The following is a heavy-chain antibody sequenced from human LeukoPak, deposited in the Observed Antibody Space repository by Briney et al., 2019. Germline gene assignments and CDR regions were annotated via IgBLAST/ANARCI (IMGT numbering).Heavy chain of an antibody. CDR2: IYPDDSDT. D-gene: IGHD7-27*01. Sequence: PWESLKISCKGSGYSFTSYWIGWVRQMPGKGLEWMGIIYPDDSDTRYSPSFQGQVTISADKSISTAYLQWSRLKASDTAMYCCAMPLGRGLTGTFDYWGQGTLVTVSS. J-gene: IGHJ4*02. CDR3: AMPLGRGLTGTFDY. V-gene: IGHV5-51*01. CDR1: GYSFTSYW.